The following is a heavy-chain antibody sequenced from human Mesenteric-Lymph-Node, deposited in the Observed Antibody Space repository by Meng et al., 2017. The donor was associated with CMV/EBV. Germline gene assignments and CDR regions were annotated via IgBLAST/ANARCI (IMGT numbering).Heavy chain of an antibody. V-gene: IGHV3-30-3*01. CDR2: ISYDGSNK. D-gene: IGHD6-13*01. J-gene: IGHJ5*02. Sequence: GESLKISCAASGFTFSSYAMHWVRQAPGKGLEWVAVISYDGSNKYYADSVKGRFTISRDNSKNTLYLQMNSLRAEDTAVYYCARVEKVGWYSSSWPPTRWFDPWGQGTLVTVSS. CDR1: GFTFSSYA. CDR3: ARVEKVGWYSSSWPPTRWFDP.